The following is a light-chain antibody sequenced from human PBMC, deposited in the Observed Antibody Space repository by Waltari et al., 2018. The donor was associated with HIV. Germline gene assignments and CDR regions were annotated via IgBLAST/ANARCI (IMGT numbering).Light chain of an antibody. CDR1: QGVSRY. Sequence: DLQLTQSPSFLSVSVGDRVTITCRASQGVSRYLAWYQQKAGKAPKVLIYTASTLQSGVPSRFSGSGSGTEFTLTISSLQPEDFATYYCQQFNGYPLTFGGGTKVEIK. CDR3: QQFNGYPLT. CDR2: TAS. J-gene: IGKJ4*01. V-gene: IGKV1-9*01.